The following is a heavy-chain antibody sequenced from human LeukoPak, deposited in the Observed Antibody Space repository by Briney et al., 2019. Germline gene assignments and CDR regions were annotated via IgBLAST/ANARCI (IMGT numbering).Heavy chain of an antibody. D-gene: IGHD3-10*01. CDR3: AKHYYGSGSQKYYFDY. CDR2: VRNDGSDK. J-gene: IGHJ4*02. CDR1: GFVFGDYG. V-gene: IGHV3-30*02. Sequence: GGSLRLSCAASGFVFGDYGMHWVRQAPGKGLEWVTMVRNDGSDKYYADSVEGRFTISRDNSKNTLYLQMNSLRPEDTAVYYCAKHYYGSGSQKYYFDYWGQGTLVTVSS.